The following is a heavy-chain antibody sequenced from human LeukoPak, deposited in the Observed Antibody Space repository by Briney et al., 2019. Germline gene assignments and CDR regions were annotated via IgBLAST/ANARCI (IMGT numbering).Heavy chain of an antibody. Sequence: GGSLRLSCAASGFTFSSYSMNWVRQAPGKGLEWVSSISSSSSYIYYADSVKGRFTISRDNAKNSLYLQMNSLRAEDTAVYYCARDRTRQWGLLRNFDYWGQGTLVTVSS. D-gene: IGHD1-26*01. CDR1: GFTFSSYS. J-gene: IGHJ4*02. CDR3: ARDRTRQWGLLRNFDY. CDR2: ISSSSSYI. V-gene: IGHV3-21*01.